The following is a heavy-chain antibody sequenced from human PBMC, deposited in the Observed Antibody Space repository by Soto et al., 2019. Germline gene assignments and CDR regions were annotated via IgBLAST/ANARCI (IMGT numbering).Heavy chain of an antibody. Sequence: ASVKVSCKASGYTFTGYYMHWVRQAPGQGLEWMGWINPNSGGTNYAQKFQGRVTMTRDTSISTAYMELSRLRSDDTAVYYCARSYYDSSGYDYWGPGTLVTVSS. CDR2: INPNSGGT. V-gene: IGHV1-2*02. D-gene: IGHD3-22*01. J-gene: IGHJ4*02. CDR1: GYTFTGYY. CDR3: ARSYYDSSGYDY.